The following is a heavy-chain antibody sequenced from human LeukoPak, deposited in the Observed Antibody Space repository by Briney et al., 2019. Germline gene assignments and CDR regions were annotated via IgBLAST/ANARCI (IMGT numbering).Heavy chain of an antibody. D-gene: IGHD6-19*01. CDR2: INHSGST. CDR1: GGSFSGYY. V-gene: IGHV4-34*01. J-gene: IGHJ4*02. Sequence: PSETLSLTCAVYGGSFSGYYWSWIRQPPGKGLEWIGEINHSGSTNYNPSLKSRVTISVDTSKNQFSLKLSSVTAADTAVYYCARQQKKRSRYSSVFSGQYYFDYWGQGTLVTVSS. CDR3: ARQQKKRSRYSSVFSGQYYFDY.